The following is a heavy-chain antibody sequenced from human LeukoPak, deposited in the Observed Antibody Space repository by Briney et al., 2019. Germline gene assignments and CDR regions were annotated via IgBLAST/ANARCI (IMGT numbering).Heavy chain of an antibody. V-gene: IGHV4-34*01. Sequence: SETLSLNCAVYAGSFSGYYWSWNRQPPGKGLKWIGEINHSGSNNCNPSLYSRDTISVDAAKGQCYLKRSSVNAANTAVYYCARGPRPSVNIAAAGDRGNWFDPWGQGTLVTVSS. J-gene: IGHJ5*02. CDR3: ARGPRPSVNIAAAGDRGNWFDP. CDR2: INHSGSN. CDR1: AGSFSGYY. D-gene: IGHD6-13*01.